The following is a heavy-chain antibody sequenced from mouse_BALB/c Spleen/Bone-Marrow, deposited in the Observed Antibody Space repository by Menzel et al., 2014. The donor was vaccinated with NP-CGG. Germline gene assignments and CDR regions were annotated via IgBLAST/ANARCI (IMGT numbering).Heavy chain of an antibody. D-gene: IGHD2-14*01. CDR2: IYPGGGYT. CDR1: GYTFTNYW. Sequence: VKLMESGAELVRPGTSVKISCKASGYTFTNYWLGWVKQRPGHGLEWIGDIYPGGGYTNYNEKFKGKATLTADTSSSTAYMQLSSLTPEDSAVYFCAREVRRYFDVWGAGTTVTVSS. J-gene: IGHJ1*01. CDR3: AREVRRYFDV. V-gene: IGHV1-63*02.